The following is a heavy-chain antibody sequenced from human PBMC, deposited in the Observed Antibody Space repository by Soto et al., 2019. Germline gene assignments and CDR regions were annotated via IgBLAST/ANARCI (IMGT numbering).Heavy chain of an antibody. V-gene: IGHV4-30-4*01. CDR3: ATELSGYSYGPGDLY. J-gene: IGHJ4*02. CDR2: IYYSGST. D-gene: IGHD5-18*01. Sequence: SETLSLTCSVSGDSISSDDYYWNWIRQPPGKGLEWIGYIYYSGSTYYNPSLKSRVSISIDTSKNQFSLELNSVTAADTAVYFCATELSGYSYGPGDLYWGQGTLVTVSS. CDR1: GDSISSDDYY.